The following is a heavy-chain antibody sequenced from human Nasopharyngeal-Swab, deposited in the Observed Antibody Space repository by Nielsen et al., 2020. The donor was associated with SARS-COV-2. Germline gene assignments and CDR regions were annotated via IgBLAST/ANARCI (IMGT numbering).Heavy chain of an antibody. Sequence: ASVKVSCKASGDTFTLYDVIWVRQATGQGLEWMGWMNPNSETTGSAQKFQGRVTMTWDTSIRTVYMELSSLRSEDTAVYYCASGTYYTGMDVWGQGTTVTVSS. CDR3: ASGTYYTGMDV. CDR2: MNPNSETT. D-gene: IGHD3-3*01. V-gene: IGHV1-8*01. CDR1: GDTFTLYD. J-gene: IGHJ6*02.